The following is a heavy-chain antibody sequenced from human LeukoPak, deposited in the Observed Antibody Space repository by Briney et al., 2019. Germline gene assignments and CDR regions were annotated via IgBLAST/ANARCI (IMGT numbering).Heavy chain of an antibody. J-gene: IGHJ1*01. D-gene: IGHD3-22*01. CDR2: ISSSGNAI. CDR3: ARKNYDNSGSFHH. Sequence: GGSLRLSCAASGFTFSSYGMHWVRQAPGKGLEWVSYISSSGNAIYCADSVKGRFTISRDNAKNSLYLQMNSLSAEDTAVYYCARKNYDNSGSFHHWGQGTLVTVSS. V-gene: IGHV3-48*03. CDR1: GFTFSSYG.